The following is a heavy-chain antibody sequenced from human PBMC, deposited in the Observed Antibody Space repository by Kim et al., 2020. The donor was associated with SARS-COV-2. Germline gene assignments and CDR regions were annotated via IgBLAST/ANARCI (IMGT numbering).Heavy chain of an antibody. D-gene: IGHD5-18*01. CDR2: VLTSGTT. J-gene: IGHJ4*02. CDR1: GDSISSGTYY. Sequence: SETLSLTCSVSGDSISSGTYYWTWIRHPAGKGLEWIGRVLTSGTTNYNPSLKSRVAISLDTAKNHFSLDLSSVTAADTAFYYCARGRYAYGYFDYWGQGTLVTVSS. V-gene: IGHV4-61*02. CDR3: ARGRYAYGYFDY.